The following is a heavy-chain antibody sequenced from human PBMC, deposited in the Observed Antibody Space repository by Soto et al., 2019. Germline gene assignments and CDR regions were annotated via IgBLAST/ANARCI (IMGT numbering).Heavy chain of an antibody. CDR1: GYTFTSYY. Sequence: QVQLVQSGAEVKKPGASVKVSCKASGYTFTSYYMHWVRQAPGQGLEWMGIINPSGGSTSYAQKFQGRVTMTRDTSTSTVYRELSSLRSEDTAVYYCARANYYDSSGYLPFGYWGQGTLVTVSS. CDR3: ARANYYDSSGYLPFGY. J-gene: IGHJ4*02. CDR2: INPSGGST. D-gene: IGHD3-22*01. V-gene: IGHV1-46*01.